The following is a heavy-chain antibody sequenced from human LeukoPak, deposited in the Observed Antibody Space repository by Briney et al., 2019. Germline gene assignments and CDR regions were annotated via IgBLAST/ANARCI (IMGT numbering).Heavy chain of an antibody. CDR3: ARDSSGHLVPDY. CDR2: ISSSTYI. J-gene: IGHJ4*02. V-gene: IGHV3-21*06. Sequence: GGSLRLSCAASGFTFSSYAMDWVRQAPGKGLEWVSAISSSTYIFYADSVKGRFTISRDNADNSLYLQMNSLRAEDTALYYCARDSSGHLVPDYWGQGTLVIVSS. CDR1: GFTFSSYA. D-gene: IGHD6-13*01.